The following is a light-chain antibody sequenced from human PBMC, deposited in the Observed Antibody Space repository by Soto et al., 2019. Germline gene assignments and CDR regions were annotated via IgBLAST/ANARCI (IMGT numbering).Light chain of an antibody. CDR1: YTDVGGYNR. CDR2: EVD. Sequence: QSVLTQPASVSGSPGQSITISCTGTYTDVGGYNRVSWYQHHAGKGPKMLIFEVDNRPSGISDRFSGPKSGDTASLTISDLQAEDEADYYCVSYIESSITHWVFGGGTKVTVL. CDR3: VSYIESSITHWV. V-gene: IGLV2-14*01. J-gene: IGLJ3*02.